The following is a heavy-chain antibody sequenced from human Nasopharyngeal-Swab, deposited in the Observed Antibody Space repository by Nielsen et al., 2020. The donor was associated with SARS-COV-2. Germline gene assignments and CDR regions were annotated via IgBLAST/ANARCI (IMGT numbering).Heavy chain of an antibody. CDR1: GGSISSYY. V-gene: IGHV4-59*01. J-gene: IGHJ6*03. D-gene: IGHD2-21*02. CDR3: ARGVVVTPNYYYYYYMDV. CDR2: IYYSGST. Sequence: SETLSLTCTVSGGSISSYYWSWIRQPPGKGLEWIGYIYYSGSTNYNPSLKSRVTISVDTSKNQFSLKLSSVTAADTAVYYCARGVVVTPNYYYYYYMDVWGKGTTVTVSS.